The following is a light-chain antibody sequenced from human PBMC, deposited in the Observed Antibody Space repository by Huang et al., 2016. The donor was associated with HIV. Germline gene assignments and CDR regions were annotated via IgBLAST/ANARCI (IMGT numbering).Light chain of an antibody. J-gene: IGKJ4*01. CDR2: AAS. CDR3: QQLHSYPFT. CDR1: QGINNF. V-gene: IGKV1-9*01. Sequence: IQLTQSPSSLSASVGDRVTVTCRASQGINNFLAWYQQKPGEAPKLLIFAASTLQGGVPSRFSGSGSGADFILTISSMQPEDFATYYCQQLHSYPFTFGGGTEVEIK.